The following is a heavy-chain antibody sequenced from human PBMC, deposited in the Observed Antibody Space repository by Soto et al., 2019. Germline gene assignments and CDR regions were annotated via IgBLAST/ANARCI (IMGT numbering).Heavy chain of an antibody. D-gene: IGHD2-15*01. Sequence: EVQLVESGVDLVQPGRSLRLSCAASGFPFYDYAMHWVRQAPGKGLEWISGISWNSGRIGYEDSVKGRFTISRDNAKNSLYLQMSSLRAEDTALYYCAKSHCSGGSCYSVPFYYWGQGTLVTVSS. CDR3: AKSHCSGGSCYSVPFYY. CDR2: ISWNSGRI. J-gene: IGHJ4*02. CDR1: GFPFYDYA. V-gene: IGHV3-9*01.